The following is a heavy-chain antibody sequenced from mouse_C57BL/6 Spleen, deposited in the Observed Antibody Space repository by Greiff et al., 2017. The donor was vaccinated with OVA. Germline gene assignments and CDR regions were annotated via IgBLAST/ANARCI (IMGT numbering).Heavy chain of an antibody. J-gene: IGHJ2*01. Sequence: QVQLKQSGAELVRPGASVTLSCKASGYTFTDYEMHWVKQTPVHGLEWIGAIDPETGGTAYNQKFKGKAILTADKSSSTAYMELRSLTSEDSAVYYCTRWATTVVAGDYWGQGTTLTVSS. V-gene: IGHV1-15*01. CDR1: GYTFTDYE. CDR3: TRWATTVVAGDY. CDR2: IDPETGGT. D-gene: IGHD1-1*01.